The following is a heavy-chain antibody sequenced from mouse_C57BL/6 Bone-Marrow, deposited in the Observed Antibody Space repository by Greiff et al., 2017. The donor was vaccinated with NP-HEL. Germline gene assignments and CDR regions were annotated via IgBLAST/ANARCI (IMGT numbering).Heavy chain of an antibody. V-gene: IGHV1-50*01. CDR1: GYTFTSYW. D-gene: IGHD2-3*01. CDR3: ARWLLEYFDV. J-gene: IGHJ1*03. Sequence: VQLQQPGAELVKPGASVKLSCKASGYTFTSYWMQWVKQRPGQGLDWIGEIDPSDSYTNYNQKFKGKATLTVDTSSSTAYMQLSSLTSEDSAVYYCARWLLEYFDVWGTGTTVTVSS. CDR2: IDPSDSYT.